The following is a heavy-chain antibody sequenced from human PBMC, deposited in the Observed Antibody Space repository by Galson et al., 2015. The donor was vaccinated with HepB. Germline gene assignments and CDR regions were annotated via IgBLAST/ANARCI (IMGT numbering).Heavy chain of an antibody. D-gene: IGHD3-10*01. CDR3: ARNYGSGSYYTRSDWFDP. V-gene: IGHV1-46*01. CDR1: GYTFTSYH. Sequence: SVKVSCKASGYTFTSYHMHWVRQAPGQGLEWMGIINPSGGSTSYAQKFQGRVTMTRDTSTSTVYMELSSLRSEDTAVYYCARNYGSGSYYTRSDWFDPWGQGTLVTVSS. J-gene: IGHJ5*02. CDR2: INPSGGST.